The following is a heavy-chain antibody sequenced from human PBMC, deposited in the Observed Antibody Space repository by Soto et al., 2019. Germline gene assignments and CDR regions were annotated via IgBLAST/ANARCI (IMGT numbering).Heavy chain of an antibody. CDR3: ARDGGPVYCSGGSCFGDSAFDI. D-gene: IGHD2-15*01. CDR1: CGSISSCGYY. V-gene: IGHV4-31*03. CDR2: IYYSGST. Sequence: SETLSLTCTVSCGSISSCGYYWSWIRQHPGKGLEWIGYIYYSGSTYYNPSLKSRVTISVDTSKNQFSLKLSSVTAADTAVYYCARDGGPVYCSGGSCFGDSAFDIWGQGTMVT. J-gene: IGHJ3*02.